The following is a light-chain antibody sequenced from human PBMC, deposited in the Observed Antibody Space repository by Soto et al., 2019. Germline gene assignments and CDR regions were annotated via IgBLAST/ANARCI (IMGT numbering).Light chain of an antibody. V-gene: IGKV3-15*01. CDR2: GVS. J-gene: IGKJ1*01. CDR3: QQYGSSGT. Sequence: EIVMTQSPATLSVSPGERATLSCRASQSVSSKLAWFQQKPGQAPSLLIYGVSTRAIGVPVRFSGSGSGTEFTLTISRLEPEDFAVYYCQQYGSSGTFGQGTKVDIK. CDR1: QSVSSK.